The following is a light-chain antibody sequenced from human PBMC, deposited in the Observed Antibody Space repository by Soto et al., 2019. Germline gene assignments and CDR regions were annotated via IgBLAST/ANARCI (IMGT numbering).Light chain of an antibody. Sequence: QLVLTQSPSASAFLGASVKLTCTLSSGHSSYAIAWHQQQAEKGPRYLMKVNSDGSHSKGDGIPDRFSGSSSGAERYLTISSLQFEDEADYYCQTWGTGIQVFGGGTKVTVL. J-gene: IGLJ3*02. CDR2: VNSDGSH. CDR3: QTWGTGIQV. CDR1: SGHSSYA. V-gene: IGLV4-69*01.